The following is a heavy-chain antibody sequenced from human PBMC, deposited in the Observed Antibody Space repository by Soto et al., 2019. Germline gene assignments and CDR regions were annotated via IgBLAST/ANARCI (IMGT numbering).Heavy chain of an antibody. CDR2: VNWNGGST. J-gene: IGHJ4*02. Sequence: GGSLRLSCAASGFTFDDYGVSWARQAPGKGLEWVSRVNWNGGSTGYADSVKGRFTISRDNAKNSLYLQMNSLRAEDTAFYYCVRGASLNFDYWGQGPLVTVSS. CDR1: GFTFDDYG. V-gene: IGHV3-20*04. CDR3: VRGASLNFDY. D-gene: IGHD1-26*01.